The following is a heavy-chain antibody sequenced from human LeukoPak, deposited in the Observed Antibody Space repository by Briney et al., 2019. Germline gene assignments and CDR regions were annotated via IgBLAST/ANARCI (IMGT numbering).Heavy chain of an antibody. J-gene: IGHJ4*02. V-gene: IGHV3-7*01. CDR3: ARGANPDDF. CDR2: IKTDGSEQ. CDR1: GFLFRTYW. Sequence: GGSLRLSCAASGFLFRTYWMTWVRQAPGKGLEWVANIKTDGSEQHYLDSVKGRFHISRDNANNSLSSQMDSLRAEDTAVYYCARGANPDDFWGQGTLVTVSS.